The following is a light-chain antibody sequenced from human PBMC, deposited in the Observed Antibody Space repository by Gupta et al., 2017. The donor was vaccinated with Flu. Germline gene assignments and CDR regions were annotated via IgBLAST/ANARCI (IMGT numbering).Light chain of an antibody. CDR3: QQSYSTHS. CDR1: QSISIY. Sequence: DIQMTQSLSSLSASVGDRVTTTCRASQSISIYLNWYQQKPGKAPKLLIYAASSLQSGVPSRFSGSGSGTDFTLTSSRLQPEDFATYYWQQSYSTHSFGQGTKLEIK. V-gene: IGKV1-39*01. J-gene: IGKJ2*03. CDR2: AAS.